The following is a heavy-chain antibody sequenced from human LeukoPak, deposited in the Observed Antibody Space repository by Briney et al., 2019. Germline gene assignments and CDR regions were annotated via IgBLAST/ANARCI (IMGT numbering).Heavy chain of an antibody. CDR2: LYSDGST. CDR3: ARDVSF. J-gene: IGHJ4*02. CDR1: GFIVSSIY. Sequence: GGSLRLSCAASGFIVSSIYMVWVRQAPGKGLEWVSLLYSDGSTYYADSVKGRFIISRDNSKNTLYLEMNSLRVEDTAVYYCARDVSFWGQGTLVTVSS. D-gene: IGHD3-10*01. V-gene: IGHV3-53*01.